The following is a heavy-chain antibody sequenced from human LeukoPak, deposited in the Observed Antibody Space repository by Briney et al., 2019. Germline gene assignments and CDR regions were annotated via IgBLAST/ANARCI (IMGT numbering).Heavy chain of an antibody. Sequence: VASVKVSCKASGYTFTSYAMNWVRQAPGQGLEWMGWINTNTGNPTYAQGFTGRFVFSLDTSVSTAYLQISSLKAEDTAVYYCARDGDNWNEEGARAFDIWGQGTMVTVSS. CDR2: INTNTGNP. CDR3: ARDGDNWNEEGARAFDI. V-gene: IGHV7-4-1*02. J-gene: IGHJ3*02. D-gene: IGHD1-1*01. CDR1: GYTFTSYA.